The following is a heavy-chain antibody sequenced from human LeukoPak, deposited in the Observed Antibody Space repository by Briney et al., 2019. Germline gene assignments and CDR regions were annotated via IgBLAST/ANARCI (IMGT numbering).Heavy chain of an antibody. CDR2: IRFDGSYK. CDR3: AKGSYGSGSYVDY. V-gene: IGHV3-30*02. Sequence: GGSLRLSCAASGFTFNSYGMHWVRQAPGKGLEWVAFIRFDGSYKYYADSVKGRFTISRDNAKNSLYLQMNSLRAEDTALYYCAKGSYGSGSYVDYWGQGTLITVSS. J-gene: IGHJ4*02. D-gene: IGHD3-10*01. CDR1: GFTFNSYG.